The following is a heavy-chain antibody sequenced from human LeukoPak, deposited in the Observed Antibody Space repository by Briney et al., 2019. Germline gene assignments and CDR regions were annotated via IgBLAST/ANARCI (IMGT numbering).Heavy chain of an antibody. Sequence: GGSLRLSCAASGFTFTNFAMNWVRQAPGKGLEWVSSISAPGHRAYYADSVKGRFTISRDNSNNILYLQVISLRAEDTAVYYCARGLGGSGSYFLTFDYWGQGTLVTVSS. CDR1: GFTFTNFA. CDR3: ARGLGGSGSYFLTFDY. D-gene: IGHD1-26*01. CDR2: ISAPGHRA. J-gene: IGHJ4*02. V-gene: IGHV3-23*01.